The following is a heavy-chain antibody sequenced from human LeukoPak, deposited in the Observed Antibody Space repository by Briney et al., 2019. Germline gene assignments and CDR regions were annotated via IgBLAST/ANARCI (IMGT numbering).Heavy chain of an antibody. CDR2: VSGSGGNT. D-gene: IGHD6-19*01. CDR3: AKDRSSGWYTTLDY. CDR1: GFAFSSYA. J-gene: IGHJ4*02. V-gene: IGHV3-23*01. Sequence: PGASLRLSCAASGFAFSSYAITWVRQAPGKGLEWVSAVSGSGGNTSYADSVKGRFTISRDNSKNTLYLQMNSLRAEDTAVYYCAKDRSSGWYTTLDYWDQGVLVTVSS.